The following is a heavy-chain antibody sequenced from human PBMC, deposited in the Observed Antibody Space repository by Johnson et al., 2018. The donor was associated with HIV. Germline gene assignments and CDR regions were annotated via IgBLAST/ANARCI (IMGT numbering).Heavy chain of an antibody. CDR1: GFTFSYYA. Sequence: QVQLVESGGGVVQPGRSLRLSCAASGFTFSYYAMHWVRQAPGKGLEWMAVISHAGSNRYYADSVKGRFTISRDNSKNTLYLQTNSLRGEDTAVYYCARDREYGLAWGWALDIWGQGTMVTVSS. CDR3: ARDREYGLAWGWALDI. CDR2: ISHAGSNR. J-gene: IGHJ3*02. V-gene: IGHV3-30*04. D-gene: IGHD6-19*01.